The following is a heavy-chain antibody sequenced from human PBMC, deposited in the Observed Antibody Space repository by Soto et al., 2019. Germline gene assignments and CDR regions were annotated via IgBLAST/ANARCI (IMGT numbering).Heavy chain of an antibody. J-gene: IGHJ4*02. D-gene: IGHD1-26*01. CDR1: GFTFSSYA. CDR3: ARTGANGDY. V-gene: IGHV3-30-3*01. Sequence: QVQLVESGGGVVQPGRSLRLSCAASGFTFSSYAMHWVRQAPGKGLEWVAVISYDGSNKYYADSVKGRFTISRDNSKNTLYLQINSLRAEDTAVYYCARTGANGDYWGQGTLVTVSS. CDR2: ISYDGSNK.